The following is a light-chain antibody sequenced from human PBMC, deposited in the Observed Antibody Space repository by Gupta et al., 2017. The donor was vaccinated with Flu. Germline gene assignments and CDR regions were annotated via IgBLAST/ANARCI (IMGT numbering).Light chain of an antibody. V-gene: IGKV3-15*01. CDR3: QQDNDWPRS. CDR2: GAS. CDR1: QSVSSN. J-gene: IGKJ2*03. Sequence: EIVITQSPATLSVSPAARATLSCRASQSVSSNLAWYQQKPGQAPRLLIYGASTTATGIPARFSGSASATEFTLTISILHSEDFAVYYCQQDNDWPRSFGQGTKLEIK.